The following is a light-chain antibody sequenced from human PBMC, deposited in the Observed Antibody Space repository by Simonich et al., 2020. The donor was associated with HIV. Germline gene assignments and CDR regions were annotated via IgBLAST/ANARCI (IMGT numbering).Light chain of an antibody. CDR3: QQYYSTPDT. CDR1: QSVLYSSNNKNY. J-gene: IGKJ3*01. CDR2: LAS. V-gene: IGKV4-1*01. Sequence: DIVMTQSPDSLAVSLGDRATINCKSSQSVLYSSNNKNYLAWYQQKPGQPPKLLIYLASTRESGVPDRVSGSGSGTDFTLTISSLQAEDVAVYYCQQYYSTPDTFGPGTKVDIK.